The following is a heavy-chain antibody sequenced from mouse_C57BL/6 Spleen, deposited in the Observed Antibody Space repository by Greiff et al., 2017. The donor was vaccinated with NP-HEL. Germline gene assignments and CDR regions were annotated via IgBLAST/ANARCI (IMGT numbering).Heavy chain of an antibody. V-gene: IGHV5-6*02. CDR1: GFTFSSYG. Sequence: DVMLVESGGDLVKPGGSLKLSCAASGFTFSSYGMSWVRQTPDKRLEWVATISSGGSYTYYPDSVKGRFTISRDNAKNTLYLQMSSLKSEDTAMYYCARHGVGEDFDYWGQGTTLTVSS. CDR2: ISSGGSYT. J-gene: IGHJ2*01. CDR3: ARHGVGEDFDY. D-gene: IGHD1-1*02.